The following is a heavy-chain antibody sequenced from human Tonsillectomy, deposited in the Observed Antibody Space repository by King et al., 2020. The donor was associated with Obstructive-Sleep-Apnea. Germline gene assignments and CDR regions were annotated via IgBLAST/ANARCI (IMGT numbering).Heavy chain of an antibody. CDR2: ISSSSSYI. Sequence: VQLVESGGGLVKPGGSLRLSCAASGFTFSSYSMNWVRQAPGKGLEWVSSISSSSSYIYYADSVKGRFTISRDNAKNSLYLQMNSLRAEDTAVYYCASDPVDSSGYYAGWFDPWGQGTLVTVSS. D-gene: IGHD3-22*01. CDR1: GFTFSSYS. CDR3: ASDPVDSSGYYAGWFDP. V-gene: IGHV3-21*01. J-gene: IGHJ5*02.